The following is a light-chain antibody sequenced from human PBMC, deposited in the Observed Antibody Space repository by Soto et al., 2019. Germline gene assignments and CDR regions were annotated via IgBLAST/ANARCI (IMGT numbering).Light chain of an antibody. J-gene: IGLJ2*01. V-gene: IGLV2-14*01. CDR2: EVS. CDR3: SSYTTIKTVV. CDR1: SIDIGTYKS. Sequence: QSALTQLDSVSGSPGQSITISCTGTSIDIGTYKSVSWFQHHPGKAPKLIIFEVSNRPSGISDRFSGFKSANTAYLTISGVQPEDEADYHCSSYTTIKTVVFGGGTKVTVL.